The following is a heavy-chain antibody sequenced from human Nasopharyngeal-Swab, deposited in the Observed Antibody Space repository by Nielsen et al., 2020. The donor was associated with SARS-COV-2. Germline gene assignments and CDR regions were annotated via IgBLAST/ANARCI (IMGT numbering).Heavy chain of an antibody. V-gene: IGHV4-38-2*02. Sequence: PSETLSLTCTVSGYSISSGYYWAWIRQPPGKGLEWIGSIYHGGSTYYTPSLESRVTISVDTSNNHFSLKLTSVTAADTAVYYCARELSNTPKYNWFDPWGQGTLVTVSS. D-gene: IGHD5-18*01. CDR3: ARELSNTPKYNWFDP. J-gene: IGHJ5*02. CDR1: GYSISSGYY. CDR2: IYHGGST.